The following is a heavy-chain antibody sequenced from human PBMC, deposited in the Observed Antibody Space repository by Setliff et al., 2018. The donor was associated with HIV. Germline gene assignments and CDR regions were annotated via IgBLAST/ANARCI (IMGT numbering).Heavy chain of an antibody. CDR2: INHRGST. V-gene: IGHV4-34*01. CDR3: ARVRTNWDYDFWSGHISSDYFDY. Sequence: SETLSLTCAVYGGSFSGYYWSWIRQPPGKGLEWIGEINHRGSTNYNPSLKSRVTISVDTSKNQFSLKLSSVTAADTAVYYCARVRTNWDYDFWSGHISSDYFDYWGQGTLVTVS. CDR1: GGSFSGYY. D-gene: IGHD3-3*01. J-gene: IGHJ4*02.